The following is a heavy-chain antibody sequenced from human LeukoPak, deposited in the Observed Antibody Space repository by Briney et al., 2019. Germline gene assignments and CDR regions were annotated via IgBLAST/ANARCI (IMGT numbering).Heavy chain of an antibody. Sequence: SETLSLTCTVPGGSISSYYWSWLRQPPGKGLEWIGYIYYSGSTNYNPSLKSRVTISVDTSKNQFSLKLSSVTAADTAVYYCARAGLAAAGTATLRSYYYYYYMDVWGKGTTVTVSS. CDR2: IYYSGST. V-gene: IGHV4-59*01. CDR1: GGSISSYY. J-gene: IGHJ6*03. D-gene: IGHD6-13*01. CDR3: ARAGLAAAGTATLRSYYYYYYMDV.